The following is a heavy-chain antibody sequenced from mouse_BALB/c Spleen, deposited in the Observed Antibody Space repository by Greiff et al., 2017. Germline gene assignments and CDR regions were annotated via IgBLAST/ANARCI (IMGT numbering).Heavy chain of an antibody. D-gene: IGHD1-1*01. J-gene: IGHJ3*01. CDR3: ASPNYYGSSYGFAY. CDR1: GYTFTSYW. V-gene: IGHV1-69*02. Sequence: QVQLQQPGAELVKPGASVKLSCKASGYTFTSYWMPWVKQRPGQGLEWIGEIDPSDSYTNYNQKFKGKATLTVDKSSSTAYMQLSSLTSEDSAVYYCASPNYYGSSYGFAYWGQGTLVTVSA. CDR2: IDPSDSYT.